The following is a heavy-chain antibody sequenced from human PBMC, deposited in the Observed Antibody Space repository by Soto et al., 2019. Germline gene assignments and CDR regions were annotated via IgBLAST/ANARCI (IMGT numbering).Heavy chain of an antibody. CDR2: INPNSGGT. CDR3: AREVWEDIVVVVAANTPVGGAFDI. D-gene: IGHD2-15*01. CDR1: GYTFTGYY. J-gene: IGHJ3*02. Sequence: QVQLVQSGAEVKKPGASVKVSCKASGYTFTGYYMHWVRQAPGQGLEWMGWINPNSGGTNYAQKLQGRVTMTTDTSTSTAYMELRSLRSDDTAVYYCAREVWEDIVVVVAANTPVGGAFDIWGQGTMVTVSS. V-gene: IGHV1-2*02.